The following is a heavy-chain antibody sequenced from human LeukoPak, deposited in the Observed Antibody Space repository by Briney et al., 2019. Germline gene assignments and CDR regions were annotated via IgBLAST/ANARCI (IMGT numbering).Heavy chain of an antibody. V-gene: IGHV1-24*01. CDR1: GYTLSKLS. CDR3: ATHILTLSSILGGDY. D-gene: IGHD3-9*01. Sequence: ASVKVSCRVSGYTLSKLSIHWVRQAPGKGLECMGGFDPEDGETIYAQKFRGRVTMTEETSTDTAFMELSSLRSEDTAMYYCATHILTLSSILGGDYWGQGTLVTVSS. CDR2: FDPEDGET. J-gene: IGHJ4*02.